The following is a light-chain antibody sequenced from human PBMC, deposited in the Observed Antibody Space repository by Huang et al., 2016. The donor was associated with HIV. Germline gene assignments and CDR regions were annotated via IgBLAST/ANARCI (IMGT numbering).Light chain of an antibody. J-gene: IGKJ2*01. CDR3: QQRISWPPSYT. Sequence: EIVLTQSPATLSLSPGDRATLSCRARQSVSSYFAWYQQKPGQAPRLLIYATSNRATGVPARFSGSGSGTDFTLTISSLEPEEFANYYCQQRISWPPSYTFGQGTKVEI. CDR2: ATS. CDR1: QSVSSY. V-gene: IGKV3-11*01.